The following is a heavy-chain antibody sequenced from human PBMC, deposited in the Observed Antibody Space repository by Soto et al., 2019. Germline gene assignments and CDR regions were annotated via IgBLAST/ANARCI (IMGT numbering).Heavy chain of an antibody. Sequence: QITLKESGPTLVKPTQTLTLTCTFSGFSLSTSGVGVGWIRQPPGKALEWLALIYWDDDKRYSPSLKSRLTITKDTSKNPVVLTMTNMDPVYTATYYFAHTYCGLYCPPHDYGLIWGQGTLVTVSS. CDR1: GFSLSTSGVG. V-gene: IGHV2-5*02. J-gene: IGHJ4*02. D-gene: IGHD4-17*01. CDR2: IYWDDDK. CDR3: AHTYCGLYCPPHDYGLI.